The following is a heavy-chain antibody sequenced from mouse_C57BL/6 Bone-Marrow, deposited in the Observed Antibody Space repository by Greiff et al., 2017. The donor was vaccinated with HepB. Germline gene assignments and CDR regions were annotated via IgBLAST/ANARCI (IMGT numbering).Heavy chain of an antibody. CDR1: GFSLTSYA. CDR3: ARNSPTVVAHYFDY. D-gene: IGHD1-1*01. CDR2: IWTGGGT. Sequence: QVQLQQSGPGLVAPSQSLSITCTVSGFSLTSYAISWVRQPPGKGLEWLGVIWTGGGTNYNSALKSRLSISKDNSKSQVFLKMNSLQTDDTARYYCARNSPTVVAHYFDYWGQGTTLTVSS. J-gene: IGHJ2*01. V-gene: IGHV2-9-1*01.